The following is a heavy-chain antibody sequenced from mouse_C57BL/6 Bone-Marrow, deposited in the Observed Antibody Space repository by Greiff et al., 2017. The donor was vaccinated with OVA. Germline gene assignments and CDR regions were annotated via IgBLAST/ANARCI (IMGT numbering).Heavy chain of an antibody. CDR3: ARGVVYYYGSSPSWFAY. D-gene: IGHD1-1*01. CDR1: GYTFTSYW. CDR2: IDPSDSYT. J-gene: IGHJ3*01. V-gene: IGHV1-69*01. Sequence: VQLQQSGAELVMPGASVKLSCKASGYTFTSYWMHWVKQRPGQGLEWIGEIDPSDSYTNYNQKFKGKSTLTVDKSSSTAYMQLSSLTSEDSAVYYCARGVVYYYGSSPSWFAYWGQGTLVTVSA.